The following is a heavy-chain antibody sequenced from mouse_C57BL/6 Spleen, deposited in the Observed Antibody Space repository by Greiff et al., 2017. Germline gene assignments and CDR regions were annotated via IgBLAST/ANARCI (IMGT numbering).Heavy chain of an antibody. CDR2: ISSGSSTI. CDR1: GFTFSDYG. CDR3: AREKVRTYWYFDV. Sequence: EVKLVESGGGLVKPGGSLKLSCAASGFTFSDYGMHWVRQAPEKGLEWVAYISSGSSTIYYAETVKGRFTISRDNAKNTLFLQMNSLRSEDTAMYYCAREKVRTYWYFDVWGTGTTVTVSS. J-gene: IGHJ1*03. V-gene: IGHV5-17*01.